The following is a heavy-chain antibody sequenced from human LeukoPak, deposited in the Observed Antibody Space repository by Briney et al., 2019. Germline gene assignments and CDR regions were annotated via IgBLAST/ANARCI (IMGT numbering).Heavy chain of an antibody. Sequence: GGSLRLSCAASGFTFSSYEMNWVRQAPGKGLEWVSYISSSGSPIYYADSVEGRFTISRDNAKNSLYLQMNSLRAEDTAVYYCVLRGAVGAADFWGQGTLVTVSS. CDR2: ISSSGSPI. D-gene: IGHD6-19*01. CDR3: VLRGAVGAADF. J-gene: IGHJ4*02. CDR1: GFTFSSYE. V-gene: IGHV3-48*03.